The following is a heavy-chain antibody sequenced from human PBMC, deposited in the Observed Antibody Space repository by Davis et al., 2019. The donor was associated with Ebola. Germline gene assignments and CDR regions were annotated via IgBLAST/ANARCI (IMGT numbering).Heavy chain of an antibody. Sequence: MPGGSLRLSCTVSGGSISSSSYYWSWIRQPPGKGLEWIGEINHSGSTNYNPSLKSRVTISVDTSKNQFSLKLSSVTAADTAVYYCARGELLPELRFLEWLHSTYGMDVWGQGTTVTVSS. D-gene: IGHD3-3*01. CDR2: INHSGST. J-gene: IGHJ6*02. V-gene: IGHV4-39*07. CDR3: ARGELLPELRFLEWLHSTYGMDV. CDR1: GGSISSSSYY.